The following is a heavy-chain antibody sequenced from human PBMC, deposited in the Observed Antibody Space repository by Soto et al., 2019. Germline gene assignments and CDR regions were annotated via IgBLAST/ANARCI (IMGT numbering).Heavy chain of an antibody. V-gene: IGHV4-31*03. J-gene: IGHJ3*02. Sequence: SETLSLTCTVSGGSISSGGYYWSWIRQHPGKGLEWIGYIYYSGSTYYNPSLKSRVTISVDTSKNQFSLKLSSVTAADTAVYYCARVLSSSWKGDAFDIWGQGTMVTVS. D-gene: IGHD6-13*01. CDR1: GGSISSGGYY. CDR3: ARVLSSSWKGDAFDI. CDR2: IYYSGST.